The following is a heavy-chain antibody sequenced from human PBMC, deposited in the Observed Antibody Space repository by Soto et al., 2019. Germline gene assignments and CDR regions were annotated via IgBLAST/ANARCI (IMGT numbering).Heavy chain of an antibody. D-gene: IGHD4-17*01. Sequence: SETLSLTCIVSGGSLSSSSFYWGWIRQPPGRGLEWIGNIYYSGSTYYNPSLKSRVTISVDTYKNQFSLKMRSVTAADTALYYCARTLAVNRYYYYYGMDVWGQGTTVTVSS. V-gene: IGHV4-39*01. CDR3: ARTLAVNRYYYYYGMDV. CDR1: GGSLSSSSFY. CDR2: IYYSGST. J-gene: IGHJ6*02.